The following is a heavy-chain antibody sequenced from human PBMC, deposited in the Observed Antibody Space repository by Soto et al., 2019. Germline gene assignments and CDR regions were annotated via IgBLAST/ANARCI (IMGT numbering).Heavy chain of an antibody. Sequence: PGGSLRLSCAPGYNLTPYPVNWVRQAPGKGLEWVAYISSGSDIIYYADSVKGRFSISRDTAKNLVFLQMKSLREDDTAVYYCEAGGISRGGYFDTWGQGTQVTVSS. CDR3: EAGGISRGGYFDT. CDR2: ISSGSDII. V-gene: IGHV3-48*02. D-gene: IGHD1-26*01. CDR1: GYNLTPYP. J-gene: IGHJ5*02.